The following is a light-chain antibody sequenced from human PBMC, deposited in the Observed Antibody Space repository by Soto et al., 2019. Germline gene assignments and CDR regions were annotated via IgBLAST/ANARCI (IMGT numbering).Light chain of an antibody. CDR2: GAS. J-gene: IGKJ1*01. V-gene: IGKV3-15*01. Sequence: EIVMTQSPATLSVSPGERATLSCRASQRISTNLAWYQQKPGQAPRLLIYGASTRAAGFPARFSGSGSGTEFTLTITSLQSEDFAVYSCQQYNNWPRTFGQGTKVEIK. CDR3: QQYNNWPRT. CDR1: QRISTN.